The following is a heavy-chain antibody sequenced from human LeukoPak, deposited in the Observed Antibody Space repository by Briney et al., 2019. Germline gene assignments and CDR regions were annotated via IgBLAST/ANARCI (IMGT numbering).Heavy chain of an antibody. J-gene: IGHJ2*01. D-gene: IGHD2-2*01. CDR1: GFTFSNYA. CDR3: ARGVVPAAMRYWYFDL. V-gene: IGHV3-23*01. Sequence: GGSLRLSCAASGFTFSNYAMNWVRQAPGKGLEWVSSISGSGDRTYYADSEKGRFTISRDNSKNTLYLQMNSLRAEDTAVYYCARGVVPAAMRYWYFDLWGRGTLVTVSS. CDR2: ISGSGDRT.